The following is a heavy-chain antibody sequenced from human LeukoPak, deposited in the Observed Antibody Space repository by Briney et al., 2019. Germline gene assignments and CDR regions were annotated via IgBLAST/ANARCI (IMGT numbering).Heavy chain of an antibody. D-gene: IGHD5-24*01. CDR3: ARDSIYLEMATRSFDY. V-gene: IGHV4-39*07. J-gene: IGHJ4*02. CDR1: GGSISSSSYY. CDR2: IYYSGST. Sequence: PSETLSLTCTVSGGSISSSSYYWGWICQPPGKGLEWIGSIYYSGSTYYNPSLKSRVTIPVDTSENQFSLKLSSVTAADTAVYYCARDSIYLEMATRSFDYWGQGTLVTVSS.